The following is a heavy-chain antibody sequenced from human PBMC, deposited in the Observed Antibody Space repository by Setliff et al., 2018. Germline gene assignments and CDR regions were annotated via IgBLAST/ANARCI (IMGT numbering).Heavy chain of an antibody. CDR2: MYYGGGGST. V-gene: IGHV4-39*07. CDR1: GASVSGNSYY. Sequence: SETLSLTCTVSGASVSGNSYYWGWIRQPPGKGLEWIGSMYYGGGGSTYYNASLKSRVTISVDTSKNQFSLKLNSVTAADTAVYYCVRTDYNDGRYSMDVWGKGTTVTVSS. D-gene: IGHD1-26*01. CDR3: VRTDYNDGRYSMDV. J-gene: IGHJ6*03.